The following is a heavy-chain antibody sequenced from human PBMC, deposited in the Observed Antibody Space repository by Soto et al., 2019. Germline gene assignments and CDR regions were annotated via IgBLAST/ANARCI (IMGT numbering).Heavy chain of an antibody. Sequence: PGWSLRLSCAASGFTFSSYAMGLVRQAPGKGLEWVSSISGIGHRTYYADSVKGRFTISRENSKNTLHLQMNSLRAEDTAVYYCAKRIMSTIGHFDSWGQGTLVTVSS. D-gene: IGHD1-1*01. CDR1: GFTFSSYA. V-gene: IGHV3-23*01. CDR2: ISGIGHRT. J-gene: IGHJ4*02. CDR3: AKRIMSTIGHFDS.